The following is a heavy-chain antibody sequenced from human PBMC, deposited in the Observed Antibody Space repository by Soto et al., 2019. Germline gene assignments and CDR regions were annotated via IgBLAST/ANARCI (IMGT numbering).Heavy chain of an antibody. V-gene: IGHV1-18*01. CDR1: CYTCTIYV. Sequence: ASVEVAFKASCYTCTIYVMIWFLHSPLQGLELMGWISAYNGNTNYAQKLQGRVTMTTDTSTSTAYMELRSLRSDDTAVYYCARAVLWDGTDNWLEQWGKGPMVTVSS. CDR3: ARAVLWDGTDNWLEQ. D-gene: IGHD2-2*01. J-gene: IGHJ5*02. CDR2: ISAYNGNT.